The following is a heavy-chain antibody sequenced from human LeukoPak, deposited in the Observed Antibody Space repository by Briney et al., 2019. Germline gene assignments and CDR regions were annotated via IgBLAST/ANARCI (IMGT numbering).Heavy chain of an antibody. Sequence: ASVKVSCKASGYTFTGYYMHWVRQAPGQGLEWMGRINPNSGGTNYAQKFQGRVTMTRDTSISTAYMELSRLRSDDTTVYYCAMSRSAGIVVVVAARTVDWGQGTLVTVSS. D-gene: IGHD2-15*01. V-gene: IGHV1-2*06. J-gene: IGHJ4*02. CDR2: INPNSGGT. CDR3: AMSRSAGIVVVVAARTVD. CDR1: GYTFTGYY.